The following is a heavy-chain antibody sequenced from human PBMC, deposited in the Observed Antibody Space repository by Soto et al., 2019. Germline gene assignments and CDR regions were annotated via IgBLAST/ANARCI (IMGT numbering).Heavy chain of an antibody. J-gene: IGHJ6*02. CDR3: ARDGPGSYYYDRSGYYYRRLDSCYYGMDV. Sequence: GGSLRLSCAASGFTFSSYSMNWVRQAPGKGLEWVSSISSSSSYIYYADSVKGRFTISRDNAKNSLYLQMNSLRAEDTAVYYCARDGPGSYYYDRSGYYYRRLDSCYYGMDVWGQGTTVTVSS. V-gene: IGHV3-21*01. D-gene: IGHD3-22*01. CDR1: GFTFSSYS. CDR2: ISSSSSYI.